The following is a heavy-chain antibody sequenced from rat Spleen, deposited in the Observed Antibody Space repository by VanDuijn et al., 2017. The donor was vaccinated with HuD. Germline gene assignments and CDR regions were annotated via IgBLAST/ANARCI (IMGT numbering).Heavy chain of an antibody. V-gene: IGHV5-25*01. D-gene: IGHD1-1*01. CDR1: GFIFSNYY. Sequence: EVQLVESGGGLVQPGRSLKLSCAASGFIFSNYYMAWVRQAPTKGLEWVAFISAGGGSTHYRDSVKGRFTISRDNAQSTLYLQMDSLRSEDTATYYCVRHGETYYSPDYFDFWGPGTMVTVSS. CDR2: ISAGGGST. CDR3: VRHGETYYSPDYFDF. J-gene: IGHJ1*01.